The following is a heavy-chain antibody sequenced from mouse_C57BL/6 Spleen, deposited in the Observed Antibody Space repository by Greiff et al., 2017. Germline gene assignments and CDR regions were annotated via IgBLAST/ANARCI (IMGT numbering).Heavy chain of an antibody. V-gene: IGHV1-61*01. CDR1: GYTFTSYW. CDR2: IYPSDSET. D-gene: IGHD2-4*01. Sequence: VQLQQPGAELVRPGSSVKLSCKASGYTFTSYWMDWVKQRPGQGLEWIGNIYPSDSETHYNQKFKDKATLTVDKSSSTAYMQLSSLTSEDSAVYYCARPGNTLYDYDGSMDYWGQGTSVTVSS. J-gene: IGHJ4*01. CDR3: ARPGNTLYDYDGSMDY.